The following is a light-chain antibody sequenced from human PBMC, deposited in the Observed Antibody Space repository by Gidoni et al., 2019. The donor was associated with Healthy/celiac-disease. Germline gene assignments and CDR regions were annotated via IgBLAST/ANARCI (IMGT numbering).Light chain of an antibody. Sequence: QSSLTQPASVSGSPGPSITISCTGTSSDVGGYNYVACYQQHPGKAPKLMIYEVSNRPSGVSNRFSGLQAEDEADYYCSSYTSSSTLHVVFGGGTKLTVL. V-gene: IGLV2-14*01. CDR1: SSDVGGYNY. CDR2: EVS. CDR3: SSYTSSSTLHVV. J-gene: IGLJ2*01.